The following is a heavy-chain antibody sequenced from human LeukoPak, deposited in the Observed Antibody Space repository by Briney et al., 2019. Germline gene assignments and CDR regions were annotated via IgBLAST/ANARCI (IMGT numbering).Heavy chain of an antibody. V-gene: IGHV1-3*01. CDR2: INAGNGNT. J-gene: IGHJ6*02. CDR1: GYTFSSYA. CDR3: ARVMSFVEMATIVQTYQYYYYGMDV. D-gene: IGHD5-24*01. Sequence: ASVKVSCKASGYTFSSYAMHWVRQAPGQRLEWMGWINAGNGNTKYSQKFQDRVTITRDTSASTAYMELSSLRSEDTAVYYCARVMSFVEMATIVQTYQYYYYGMDVWGQGTTVTVSS.